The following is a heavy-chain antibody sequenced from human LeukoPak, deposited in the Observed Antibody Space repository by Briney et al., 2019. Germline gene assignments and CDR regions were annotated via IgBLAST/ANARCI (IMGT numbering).Heavy chain of an antibody. CDR3: ARDSSYYSVTSCYPLIDY. V-gene: IGHV3-48*03. J-gene: IGHJ4*02. Sequence: GGSLRLSCAASGFTFSAYEINWVRQAPGKGLEWVSYITGSGGATYYADSVKGRFTISRDNAENSVYLQMNSLRAEDTGVYYCARDSSYYSVTSCYPLIDYWGQGTLLIVSS. D-gene: IGHD2-2*01. CDR2: ITGSGGAT. CDR1: GFTFSAYE.